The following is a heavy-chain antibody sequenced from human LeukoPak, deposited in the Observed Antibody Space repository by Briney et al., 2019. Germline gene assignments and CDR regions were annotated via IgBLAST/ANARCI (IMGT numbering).Heavy chain of an antibody. V-gene: IGHV4-31*02. CDR3: ARGPTREDAFDL. Sequence: NWVRQHPGKGLEWIGYIYDQGSTDYNTSLKSRITMAIDTSKNQFSLRLTSVTAADTAVYYCARGPTREDAFDLWGQGAMVSVSS. CDR2: IYDQGST. D-gene: IGHD5-12*01. J-gene: IGHJ3*01.